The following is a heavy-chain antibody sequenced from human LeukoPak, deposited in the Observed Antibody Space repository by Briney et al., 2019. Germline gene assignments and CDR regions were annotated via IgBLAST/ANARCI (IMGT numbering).Heavy chain of an antibody. D-gene: IGHD5-12*01. CDR3: ASMSGEWLRLGY. Sequence: ASVKVSCKASGYTFTGYYMHCVRQAPGQGLEWMGWINPNSGGTNYAQKFQGRVTMTRDTSISTAYMELSRLRSDDTAVYYRASMSGEWLRLGYWGQGTLVTVSS. J-gene: IGHJ4*02. CDR2: INPNSGGT. CDR1: GYTFTGYY. V-gene: IGHV1-2*02.